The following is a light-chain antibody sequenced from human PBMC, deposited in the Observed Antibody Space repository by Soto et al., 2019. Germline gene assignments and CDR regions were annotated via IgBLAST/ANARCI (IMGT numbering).Light chain of an antibody. CDR2: AAS. CDR3: QQGSGFPYT. V-gene: IGKV1-12*01. CDR1: QAIRTW. J-gene: IGKJ2*01. Sequence: DIQMTQSPSSVSASVGDRVTITCRASQAIRTWLAWYQQKAGKAPKLLMYAASTLQSGVPSRFSGSGSGTDFNLTISSLQPADFATYYYQQGSGFPYTFGRGTKVDIK.